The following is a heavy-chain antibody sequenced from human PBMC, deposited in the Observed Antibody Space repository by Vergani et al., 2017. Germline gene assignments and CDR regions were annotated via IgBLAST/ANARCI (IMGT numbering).Heavy chain of an antibody. J-gene: IGHJ4*02. CDR1: GISINSRYY. D-gene: IGHD6-6*01. V-gene: IGHV4-4*07. CDR2: VYFTGCT. Sequence: QVQLQESGPGLVKSSQTLSLTCRVSGISINSRYYWTWVRQPAGKGLQWLGRVYFTGCTNYNPSLRSRLSLSIDTSLNEFSLKLHSVSADDSAMYFCARAEFSTNFYGQSYYLDYWGQGIPVTVSS. CDR3: ARAEFSTNFYGQSYYLDY.